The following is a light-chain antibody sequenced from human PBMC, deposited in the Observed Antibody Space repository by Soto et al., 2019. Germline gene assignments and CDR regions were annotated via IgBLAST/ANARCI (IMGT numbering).Light chain of an antibody. CDR2: GAS. CDR3: QQYGSSPPYT. J-gene: IGKJ2*01. Sequence: EIVLTQSPGTLSLSPGERATLSCRASQSVSSSYLAWYQQKPGQAPRLLIYGASSRATGIPDRFSGSGSGTDFTLTLSRLEPADFAVYYCQQYGSSPPYTFGQGKKLEIK. V-gene: IGKV3-20*01. CDR1: QSVSSSY.